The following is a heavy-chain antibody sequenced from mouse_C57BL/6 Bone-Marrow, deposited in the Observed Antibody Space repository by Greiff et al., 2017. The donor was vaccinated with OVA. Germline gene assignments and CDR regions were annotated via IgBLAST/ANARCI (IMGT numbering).Heavy chain of an antibody. J-gene: IGHJ4*01. D-gene: IGHD1-1*01. CDR1: GFTFTDYY. CDR3: ARSIYYYGSSWGYAMDY. CDR2: IRNKANGYTT. Sequence: DVQLVESGGGLVQPGGSLSLSCAASGFTFTDYYMSWVRQPPGKALEWLGFIRNKANGYTTEYSASVKGRFTISRDNSQSILYLQMNALRAEDSATYYCARSIYYYGSSWGYAMDYWGQGTSGTVSS. V-gene: IGHV7-3*01.